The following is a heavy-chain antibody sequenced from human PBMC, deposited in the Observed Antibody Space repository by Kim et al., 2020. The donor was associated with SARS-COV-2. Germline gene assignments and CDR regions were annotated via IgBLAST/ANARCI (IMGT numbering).Heavy chain of an antibody. Sequence: LKSRVTISVDTSKNQFSLKLSSVTAADTAVYYCARPKGLTYSSSYNWFDPWGQGTLVTVSS. D-gene: IGHD6-13*01. CDR3: ARPKGLTYSSSYNWFDP. V-gene: IGHV4-39*01. J-gene: IGHJ5*02.